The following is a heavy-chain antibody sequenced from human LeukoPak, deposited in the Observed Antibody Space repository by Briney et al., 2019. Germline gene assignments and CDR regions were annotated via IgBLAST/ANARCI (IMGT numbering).Heavy chain of an antibody. J-gene: IGHJ3*02. CDR1: RFTFDDYA. Sequence: GGSLRLSCAASRFTFDDYAMHWVRQAPGKGLEWVSGISWNSGRIGYADSVKGRFTISRDNPKNSLYLQMNSLRVEDTALYYCAKDFYRLGEFDAFDNWGQGTMVTVSS. D-gene: IGHD3-16*01. V-gene: IGHV3-9*01. CDR2: ISWNSGRI. CDR3: AKDFYRLGEFDAFDN.